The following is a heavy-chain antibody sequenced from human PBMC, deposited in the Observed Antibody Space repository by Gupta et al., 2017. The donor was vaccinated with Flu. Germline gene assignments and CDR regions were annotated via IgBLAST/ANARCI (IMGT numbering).Heavy chain of an antibody. Sequence: QVQLVDPGGAVVKPRRCLRLSCAASGVTFSRYGMHGVRQAPGKGLEWVAVIWYDGSNKYYADSVKGRFTSSRDNSKNTLYLQRNSLRAEDTAVYYCARGSGLRFLEWSNDGYYFDYWGQGTLVTVSS. CDR1: GVTFSRYG. CDR2: IWYDGSNK. CDR3: ARGSGLRFLEWSNDGYYFDY. D-gene: IGHD3-3*01. V-gene: IGHV3-33*01. J-gene: IGHJ4*02.